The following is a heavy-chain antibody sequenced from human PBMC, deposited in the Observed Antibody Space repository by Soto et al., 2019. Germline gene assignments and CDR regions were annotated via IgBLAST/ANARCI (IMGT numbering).Heavy chain of an antibody. D-gene: IGHD2-15*01. CDR2: IIPILGIA. CDR1: GGTFSRYT. J-gene: IGHJ4*02. Sequence: QVQLVRSGAEVKKPGSSVKVSCKASGGTFSRYTISWVRQAPGQGLEWMGRIIPILGIANYAQKFQGRVTITADKSTSTAYMELSSLRSEDTAVYYCARDAAVAATPDYWGQGTLVTVSS. CDR3: ARDAAVAATPDY. V-gene: IGHV1-69*08.